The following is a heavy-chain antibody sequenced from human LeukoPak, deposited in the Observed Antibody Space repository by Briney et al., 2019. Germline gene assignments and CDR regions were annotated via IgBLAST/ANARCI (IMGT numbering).Heavy chain of an antibody. CDR3: AREKNGGSYSAFDY. V-gene: IGHV4-61*01. D-gene: IGHD1-26*01. Sequence: SETLSLTCTVSGGSISSGSYYWSWIRQPPGKGLEWIGYIYYSGSTNYNPSLKSRVTISVDTSKNQFSLKLSSVTAADTAVYYCAREKNGGSYSAFDYWGQGTLVTVSS. J-gene: IGHJ4*02. CDR1: GGSISSGSYY. CDR2: IYYSGST.